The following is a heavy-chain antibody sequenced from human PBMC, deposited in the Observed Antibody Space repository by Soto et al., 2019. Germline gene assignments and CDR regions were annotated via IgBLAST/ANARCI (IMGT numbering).Heavy chain of an antibody. Sequence: GGSLRLSCAASGFTVNNAWMTWVRQAPGKGLEWVSLVYNGGATHYAASVKGRFTISTHSSQSTLFLQMNSLRTEDTATYYCVRGRYGSEIHWGQGTKVTVSS. CDR3: VRGRYGSEIH. CDR2: VYNGGAT. V-gene: IGHV3-53*04. J-gene: IGHJ4*02. D-gene: IGHD3-10*01. CDR1: GFTVNNAW.